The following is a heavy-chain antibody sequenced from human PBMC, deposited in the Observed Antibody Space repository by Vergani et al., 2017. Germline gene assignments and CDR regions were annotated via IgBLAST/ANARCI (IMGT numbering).Heavy chain of an antibody. D-gene: IGHD5-12*01. CDR3: AKANPRNSGYDYLYYYHAMDV. V-gene: IGHV3-23*01. J-gene: IGHJ6*02. Sequence: EVQLLESGGDVVQPGGSLRLSCAASGFTFNHYAMNWVRQAPGKGLEWVSGISGSGGSTYYAGSVKGRFTIPRDSSKNTLYLQMNSLSAGDTAVYYFAKANPRNSGYDYLYYYHAMDVWGQGTTVTVSS. CDR1: GFTFNHYA. CDR2: ISGSGGST.